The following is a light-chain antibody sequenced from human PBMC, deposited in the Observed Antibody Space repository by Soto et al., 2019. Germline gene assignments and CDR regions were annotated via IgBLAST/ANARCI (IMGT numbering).Light chain of an antibody. CDR1: SSNIGSNT. V-gene: IGLV1-44*01. CDR2: SND. Sequence: QSVLTQPPSPSGTPGQRVTISCSGSSSNIGSNTVNWYQQLPGTAPKLLIYSNDQRPSGVPDRFSGSKSGTSASLAISGLQSEDEADYYCAAWDGSLNGYVFGTGTKVTVL. J-gene: IGLJ1*01. CDR3: AAWDGSLNGYV.